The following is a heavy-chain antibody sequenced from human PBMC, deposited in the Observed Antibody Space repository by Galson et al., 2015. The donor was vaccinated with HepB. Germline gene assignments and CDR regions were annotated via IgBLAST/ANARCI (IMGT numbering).Heavy chain of an antibody. CDR3: AKDRGGDWDPDY. Sequence: SLRLSCAASGFTFDNYAMHWVRQAPGKGLDWVTVISYDGSQKYYADSVKGRFIISRDSSRNTLYLQMNSLRTDDTAVYYCAKDRGGDWDPDYWGQGTLVTVSS. V-gene: IGHV3-30*18. CDR1: GFTFDNYA. D-gene: IGHD2-21*02. J-gene: IGHJ4*02. CDR2: ISYDGSQK.